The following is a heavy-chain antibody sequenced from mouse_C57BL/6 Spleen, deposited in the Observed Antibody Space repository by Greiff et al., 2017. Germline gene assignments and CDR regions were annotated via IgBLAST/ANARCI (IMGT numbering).Heavy chain of an antibody. CDR2: IYPGSGST. Sequence: QVQLQQSGAELAKPGASVKMSCKASGYTFTSYWITWVKQRPGQGLEWIGDIYPGSGSTYYNEKFKSKATLTVDTSSSTAYMQLSSLTSEDAAVYYCARGVTAIVAPIDYWGQGTTLTVSS. D-gene: IGHD1-1*01. V-gene: IGHV1-55*01. J-gene: IGHJ2*01. CDR1: GYTFTSYW. CDR3: ARGVTAIVAPIDY.